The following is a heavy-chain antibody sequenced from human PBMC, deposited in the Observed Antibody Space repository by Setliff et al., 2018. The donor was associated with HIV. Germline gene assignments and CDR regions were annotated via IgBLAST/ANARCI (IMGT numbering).Heavy chain of an antibody. CDR3: ARDGYSSSWYVISGSFDY. V-gene: IGHV4-39*07. Sequence: SETLSLTCIVSGGSISSSSYYWGWIRQPPGKGLEWIGTVDYSGSTYYNPSLKSRVTISVDTSENQFSLKLSSVTAADTAVYYCARDGYSSSWYVISGSFDYWGQGVLVTVSS. D-gene: IGHD6-13*01. CDR2: VDYSGST. J-gene: IGHJ4*02. CDR1: GGSISSSSYY.